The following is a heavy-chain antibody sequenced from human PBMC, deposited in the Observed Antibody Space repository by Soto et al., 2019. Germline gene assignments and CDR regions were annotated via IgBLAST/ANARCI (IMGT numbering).Heavy chain of an antibody. CDR2: IYYSGST. CDR1: GASIRSYY. D-gene: IGHD1-26*01. CDR3: ARDSGSSYYYYHEMDV. J-gene: IGHJ6*02. V-gene: IGHV4-59*13. Sequence: PSETLSLTGTVSGASIRSYYWRWIGHPPGRGLQGIGYIYYSGSTNYNPSLKSRVTISLDTSNSEVSLKLSSLTAPHTAVYYCARDSGSSYYYYHEMDVWGQGTTVTVSS.